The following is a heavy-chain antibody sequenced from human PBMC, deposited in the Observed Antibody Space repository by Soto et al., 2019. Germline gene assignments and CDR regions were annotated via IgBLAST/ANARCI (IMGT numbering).Heavy chain of an antibody. CDR2: IYPGATT. J-gene: IGHJ4*02. CDR3: ARDPGAGSDAYISD. V-gene: IGHV3-53*01. Sequence: GGSLRLSCAASGFTVSSNYMSWVRQAPGKGLEWVSIIYPGATTYYADSVKGRFTISRDHSENTVDLQMNSLRAEDTAVYYCARDPGAGSDAYISDWGQGTQVTVSS. D-gene: IGHD2-2*01. CDR1: GFTVSSNY.